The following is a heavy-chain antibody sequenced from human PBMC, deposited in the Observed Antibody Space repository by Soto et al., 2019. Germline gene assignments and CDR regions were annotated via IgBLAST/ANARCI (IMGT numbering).Heavy chain of an antibody. CDR3: AAPACAATWCSPSHNLDH. CDR1: GYSFTRNY. J-gene: IGHJ4*02. D-gene: IGHD2-2*01. CDR2: INPLSGIP. Sequence: QVQLVQSGAEVKKPGASVTVSCKASGYSFTRNYIHWVRQAPGQGLEWMGKINPLSGIPNYAQKFQDRVTFTADTDSSTAYMELSSLRSDDTAVYYCAAPACAATWCSPSHNLDHWGQGTLVTVSS. V-gene: IGHV1-46*01.